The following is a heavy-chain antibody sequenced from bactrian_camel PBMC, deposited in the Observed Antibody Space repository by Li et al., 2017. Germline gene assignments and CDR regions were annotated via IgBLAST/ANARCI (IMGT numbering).Heavy chain of an antibody. D-gene: IGHD2*01. Sequence: HVQLVESGGGLVQPGGSLRLSCAASEFTFSNYWVYWVRQTPGKGLEWVSTIRSGGGTTVYADSVKGRFTISLDNAKNTLYLRMNTLKPEDTAIYYCAADAGSRHLGCFDSRWLLPSRADYVYWGQGTQVTVS. V-gene: IGHV3S1*01. CDR1: EFTFSNYW. CDR3: AADAGSRHLGCFDSRWLLPSRADYVY. J-gene: IGHJ4*01. CDR2: IRSGGGTT.